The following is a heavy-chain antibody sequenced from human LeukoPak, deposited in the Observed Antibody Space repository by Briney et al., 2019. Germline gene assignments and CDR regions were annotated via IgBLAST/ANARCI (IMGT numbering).Heavy chain of an antibody. Sequence: SETLSLTCAVYGGSFSGYYWSWIRQPPGEGLEWIGEINHSGSTNYNPSLKSRVTISVDTSKNQFSLKLSSVTAADTAVYYCARDPGGNNWYNFDSWGQGTLVTVSS. CDR1: GGSFSGYY. J-gene: IGHJ4*02. V-gene: IGHV4-34*01. D-gene: IGHD6-13*01. CDR2: INHSGST. CDR3: ARDPGGNNWYNFDS.